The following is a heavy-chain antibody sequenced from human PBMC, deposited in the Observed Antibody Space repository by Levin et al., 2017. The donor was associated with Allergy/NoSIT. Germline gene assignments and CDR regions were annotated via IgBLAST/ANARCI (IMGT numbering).Heavy chain of an antibody. CDR1: GFTVSSNY. D-gene: IGHD3-10*01. CDR2: IYSGGDT. J-gene: IGHJ1*01. CDR3: ARGAYGSGTYYKTGYFQH. V-gene: IGHV3-66*01. Sequence: GESLKISCAASGFTVSSNYMSWVRQAPGKGLEWVSIIYSGGDTYYADSVRGRFTISRDNSKNSMYLQMNSLRAEDTAVYYCARGAYGSGTYYKTGYFQHWGQGTLVTVSS.